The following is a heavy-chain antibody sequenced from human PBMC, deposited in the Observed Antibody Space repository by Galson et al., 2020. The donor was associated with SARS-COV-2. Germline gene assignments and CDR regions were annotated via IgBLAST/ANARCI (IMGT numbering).Heavy chain of an antibody. V-gene: IGHV3-74*01. CDR2: INTDGSTT. D-gene: IGHD3-22*01. CDR3: ASAFYYDTSGYSLHRAIASEYYFDY. Sequence: GGSLRLSCAASGFSFSANWMHWVRQAPGKGLVWVSRINTDGSTTTYADFVRGRFTSTRDNARNTLYLQMNSLRAEDTAVYYCASAFYYDTSGYSLHRAIASEYYFDYGGQGTLVTVSS. CDR1: GFSFSANW. J-gene: IGHJ4*02.